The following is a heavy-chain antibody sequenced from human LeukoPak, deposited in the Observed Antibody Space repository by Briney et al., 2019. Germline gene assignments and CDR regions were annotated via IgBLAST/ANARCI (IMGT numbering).Heavy chain of an antibody. CDR3: ARDIRTVGATLYFDY. V-gene: IGHV4-59*01. Sequence: SETLSLTCTVSGGSISSYYWSWVRQPPGKRLEWIANIYSSGSTYYNPSLKSRVTMSMDTSKNQFSLKLSYVTTADTAVYYCARDIRTVGATLYFDYWGQGTLVTASS. CDR2: IYSSGST. D-gene: IGHD1-26*01. J-gene: IGHJ4*02. CDR1: GGSISSYY.